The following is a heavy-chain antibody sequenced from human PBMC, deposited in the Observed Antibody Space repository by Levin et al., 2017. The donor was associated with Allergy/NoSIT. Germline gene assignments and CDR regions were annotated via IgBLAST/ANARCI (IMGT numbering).Heavy chain of an antibody. J-gene: IGHJ4*02. CDR1: GFTFRSYA. V-gene: IGHV3-23*01. D-gene: IGHD1-14*01. Sequence: GGSLRLSCAASGFTFRSYAMSWVRQAPGKGLEWVSTISSSGDSTYYADSVKGRFTISRDNSKNTLYLQMNSLRAEDTAVYYCAKHRGGFEYWGQGTLVTVSS. CDR2: ISSSGDST. CDR3: AKHRGGFEY.